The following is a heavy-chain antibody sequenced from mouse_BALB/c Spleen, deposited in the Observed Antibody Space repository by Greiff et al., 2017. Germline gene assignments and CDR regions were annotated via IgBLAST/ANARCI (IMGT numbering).Heavy chain of an antibody. V-gene: IGHV1S137*01. Sequence: VKLQESGAELVRPGVSVKISCKGSGYTFTDYAMHWVKQSHAKSLEWIGVISTYYGDASYNQKFKGKATMTVDKSSSTAYMELARLTSEDSAIYYCARWNYYGSSYFDYWGQGTTLTVSS. J-gene: IGHJ2*01. CDR2: ISTYYGDA. D-gene: IGHD1-1*01. CDR1: GYTFTDYA. CDR3: ARWNYYGSSYFDY.